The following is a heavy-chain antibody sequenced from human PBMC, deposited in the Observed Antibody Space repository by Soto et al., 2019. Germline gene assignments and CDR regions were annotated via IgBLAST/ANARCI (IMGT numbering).Heavy chain of an antibody. CDR1: GGTFSSYA. Sequence: QVQLVQSGAEVKKPGSSVKVSCKASGGTFSSYAISWVRQAPGPGLDWMGGIIPIFGTANYAQKFQGRVTITADKSTSTAYMELSSLRSEHTAVYYCARKELRSLAMDVWGQGTTGTVSS. D-gene: IGHD3-3*01. V-gene: IGHV1-69*06. CDR3: ARKELRSLAMDV. CDR2: IIPIFGTA. J-gene: IGHJ6*02.